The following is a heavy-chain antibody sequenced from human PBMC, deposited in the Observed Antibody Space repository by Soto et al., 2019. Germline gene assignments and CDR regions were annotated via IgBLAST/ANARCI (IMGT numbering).Heavy chain of an antibody. D-gene: IGHD6-13*01. CDR2: IIPIFGTA. CDR3: ARGESHGPNHSRDQNDY. V-gene: IGHV1-69*06. Sequence: SVKVSCKASGGTFSSYAISWVRQAPGQGLEWMGGIIPIFGTANYAQKFQGRVTITADKSTSTAYMELSSLRSEDTAVYYCARGESHGPNHSRDQNDYWGQGTLVTVSS. CDR1: GGTFSSYA. J-gene: IGHJ4*02.